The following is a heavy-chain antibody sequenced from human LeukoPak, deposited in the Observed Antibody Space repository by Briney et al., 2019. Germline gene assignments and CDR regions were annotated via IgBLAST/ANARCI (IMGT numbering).Heavy chain of an antibody. D-gene: IGHD2-15*01. CDR2: IIPILGIA. CDR3: ARVSRSSFYYFDY. CDR1: GGTFSSYA. Sequence: EASVKVSCKASGGTFSSYAISWVRPAPGQGLEWMGRIIPILGIANYAQKFQGRVTITADKSTSTAYMELSSLRSEDTAVYYCARVSRSSFYYFDYWGQGTLVTVSS. V-gene: IGHV1-69*04. J-gene: IGHJ4*02.